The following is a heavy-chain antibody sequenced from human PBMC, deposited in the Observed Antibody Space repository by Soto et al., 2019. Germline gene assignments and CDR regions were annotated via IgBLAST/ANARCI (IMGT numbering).Heavy chain of an antibody. CDR2: ISAYNGNT. Sequence: GASVKVSCKASGYTFTSYGISWVRQAPGQGLEWMGWISAYNGNTNYAQKLQGRVTMTTDTSTSTAYMELRSLRSDDTAVYYCARIVATTYINWFDPWGQGTLVTVSS. CDR1: GYTFTSYG. J-gene: IGHJ5*02. D-gene: IGHD5-12*01. CDR3: ARIVATTYINWFDP. V-gene: IGHV1-18*01.